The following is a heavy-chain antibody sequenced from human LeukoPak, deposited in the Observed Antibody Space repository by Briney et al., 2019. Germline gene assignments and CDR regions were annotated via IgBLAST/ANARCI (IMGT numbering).Heavy chain of an antibody. Sequence: GRSLRLSCAASGFTFDDYAMHWVRQAPGKGLEWVAVIWYDGSNKYYADSVKGRFTISRDNSKNTLYLQMNSLRAEDTAVYYCAREGGYCSSTSCRPPLYYYYGMDVWGQGTTVTVSS. V-gene: IGHV3-33*08. CDR3: AREGGYCSSTSCRPPLYYYYGMDV. CDR1: GFTFDDYA. J-gene: IGHJ6*02. D-gene: IGHD2-2*01. CDR2: IWYDGSNK.